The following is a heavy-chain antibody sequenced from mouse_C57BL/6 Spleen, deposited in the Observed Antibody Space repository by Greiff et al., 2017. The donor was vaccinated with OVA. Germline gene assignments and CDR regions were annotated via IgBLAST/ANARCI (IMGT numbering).Heavy chain of an antibody. CDR1: GFTFSDYG. CDR3: ARPLYYYGSSWGAMDY. D-gene: IGHD1-1*01. J-gene: IGHJ4*01. CDR2: ISSGSSTI. Sequence: EVQLVESGGGLVKPGGSLKLSCAASGFTFSDYGMHWVRQAPEKGLEWVAYISSGSSTIYYADTVKGRFTISRDNAKNTLFLQMTSLRSEDTAMYYCARPLYYYGSSWGAMDYWGQGTSVTVSS. V-gene: IGHV5-17*01.